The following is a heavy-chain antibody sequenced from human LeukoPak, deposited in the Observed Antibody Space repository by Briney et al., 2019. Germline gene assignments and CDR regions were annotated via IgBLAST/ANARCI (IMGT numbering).Heavy chain of an antibody. V-gene: IGHV3-23*01. J-gene: IGHJ4*02. D-gene: IGHD3-10*01. CDR3: ARDPYNTILYRLAH. CDR2: ISANGQAT. CDR1: GFAFGTYA. Sequence: GGSLRLSCAGSGFAFGTYAMSWVRQAPGMGREGVSSISANGQATYYADSVEGRFTISRDNSKSTLYLQLNSLRAEDTATYYCARDPYNTILYRLAHWGQGTLVTVSS.